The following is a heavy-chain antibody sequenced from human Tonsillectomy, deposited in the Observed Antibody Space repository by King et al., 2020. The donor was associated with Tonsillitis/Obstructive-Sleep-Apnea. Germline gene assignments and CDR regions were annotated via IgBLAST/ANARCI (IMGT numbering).Heavy chain of an antibody. CDR3: TSQIAAAGWNYGMDV. J-gene: IGHJ6*02. V-gene: IGHV3-49*04. Sequence: VQLVESGGGLVQPGRSLRLSCTASGFTFGDYAMSWVRQAPGKGREWVGFIRSKAYGGTTEYAASVKGRFTISRDDSKSIAYLQMNSLKTEDTAVYYCTSQIAAAGWNYGMDVWGQGTTVTVSS. CDR2: IRSKAYGGTT. CDR1: GFTFGDYA. D-gene: IGHD6-13*01.